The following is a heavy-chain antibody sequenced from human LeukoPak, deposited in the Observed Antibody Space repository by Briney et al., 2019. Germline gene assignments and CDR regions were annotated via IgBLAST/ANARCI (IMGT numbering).Heavy chain of an antibody. CDR1: GYIFPNYW. V-gene: IGHV5-51*01. CDR3: ARVVVVTSTHWYFDL. CDR2: IHPGDSDT. D-gene: IGHD2-21*02. Sequence: PGGSLRLSCEASGYIFPNYWIGWVRQVPGKGLDWMGLIHPGDSDTRYSPSFQGQVTISVDKSITTASLQWSSLQASDTAIYFCARVVVVTSTHWYFDLWGRGSLVTVFS. J-gene: IGHJ2*01.